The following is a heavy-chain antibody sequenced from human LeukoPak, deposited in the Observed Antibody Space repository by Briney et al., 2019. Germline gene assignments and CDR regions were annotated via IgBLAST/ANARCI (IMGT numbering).Heavy chain of an antibody. CDR2: IYSGGST. Sequence: PGGSLGLSCAASGFTVSSNCMSWVRQAPGKGLEWVSLIYSGGSTYYADSVKGRFTISRDNAKNTLYLQMNSLRPEDTAVYFCTRDLRSYYYVMDVWGQGTTVTVSS. CDR3: TRDLRSYYYVMDV. CDR1: GFTVSSNC. J-gene: IGHJ6*02. V-gene: IGHV3-53*01.